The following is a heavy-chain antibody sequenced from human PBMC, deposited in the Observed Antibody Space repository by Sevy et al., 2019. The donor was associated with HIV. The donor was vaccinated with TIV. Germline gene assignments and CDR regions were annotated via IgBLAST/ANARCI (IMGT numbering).Heavy chain of an antibody. CDR3: TRAMYYHDSGSSYGMDV. CDR1: GFNVGDYV. CDR2: IRSKAYGETR. D-gene: IGHD3-10*01. Sequence: GGSLRLSCRASGFNVGDYVMNWFRQAPGKGLDWVGFIRSKAYGETREYAASVKGRVTISREDSKGIAYLQMHRLKTEDTGRYYCTRAMYYHDSGSSYGMDVWGQGTTVTVSS. V-gene: IGHV3-49*03. J-gene: IGHJ6*02.